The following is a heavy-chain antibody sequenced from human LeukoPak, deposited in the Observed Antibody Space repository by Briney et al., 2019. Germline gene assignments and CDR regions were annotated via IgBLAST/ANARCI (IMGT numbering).Heavy chain of an antibody. J-gene: IGHJ4*02. CDR3: ARGGNYGDS. V-gene: IGHV4-4*07. Sequence: SETLSLTCTVSGSSISSYYWSWIRHPAGEGLGWIGRIHSSGSTNYNPSLKSRAATPVDTSKNHFSLKLSSVTAADTAVYYCARGGNYGDSWGQGTLVTVSS. CDR1: GSSISSYY. CDR2: IHSSGST. D-gene: IGHD1-7*01.